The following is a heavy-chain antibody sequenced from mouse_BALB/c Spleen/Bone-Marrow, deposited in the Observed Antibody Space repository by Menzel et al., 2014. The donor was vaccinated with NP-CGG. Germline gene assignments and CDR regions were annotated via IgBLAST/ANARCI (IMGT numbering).Heavy chain of an antibody. D-gene: IGHD3-1*01. J-gene: IGHJ4*01. CDR1: GYAFSSSW. CDR3: ARQLGLYAMDY. CDR2: FYPGDGDT. Sequence: VQLQQSGPELVKPGASVKISCKASGYAFSSSWMNWVKQMPGQGLEWIGRFYPGDGDTNYNGKFKGKATLTADKSSSTAYMQLSSLTSVDSAVYFCARQLGLYAMDYWGQGTSVTVSS. V-gene: IGHV1-82*01.